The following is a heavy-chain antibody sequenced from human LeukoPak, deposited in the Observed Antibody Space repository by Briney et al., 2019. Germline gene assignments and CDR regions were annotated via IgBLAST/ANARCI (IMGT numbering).Heavy chain of an antibody. CDR1: GFTFSSYA. V-gene: IGHV3-23*01. J-gene: IGHJ4*02. CDR3: AKSPGLVMFYYFDY. D-gene: IGHD3-10*02. CDR2: ISGSGGST. Sequence: GGSLRLSCAASGFTFSSYAMSWVRPAPGKGLEWVSAISGSGGSTYYADSVKGRFTISRDNSKNTLYLQMNSLRAEDTAVYYCAKSPGLVMFYYFDYWGQGTLVTVSS.